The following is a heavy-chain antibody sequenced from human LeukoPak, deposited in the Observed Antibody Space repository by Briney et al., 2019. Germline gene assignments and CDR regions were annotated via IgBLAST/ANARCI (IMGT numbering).Heavy chain of an antibody. CDR1: GGSISSSNW. CDR3: ARAEAAAGTHLDY. Sequence: PSGTLSLTCAVSGGSISSSNWWSWVRQPPGKGLEWIGEIYHSGSTNYNPSLKSRVTISVDKSKNQFSLKLSSVTAADTAVYYCARAEAAAGTHLDYWGQGTLVTVSS. J-gene: IGHJ4*02. CDR2: IYHSGST. D-gene: IGHD6-13*01. V-gene: IGHV4-4*02.